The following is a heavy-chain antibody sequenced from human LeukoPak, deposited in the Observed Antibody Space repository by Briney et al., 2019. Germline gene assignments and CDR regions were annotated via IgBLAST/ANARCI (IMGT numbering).Heavy chain of an antibody. CDR2: INPNTGGT. Sequence: ASVKVSCKASGYTLIGYYMHWVRQAPGQGLEWVGWINPNTGGTNYAQQFQGRVTLTRDTSISTAYMELSRLTSDDTAVYYCAREAGSGDWGQGTLVTVSS. CDR1: GYTLIGYY. J-gene: IGHJ4*02. D-gene: IGHD1-14*01. CDR3: AREAGSGD. V-gene: IGHV1-2*02.